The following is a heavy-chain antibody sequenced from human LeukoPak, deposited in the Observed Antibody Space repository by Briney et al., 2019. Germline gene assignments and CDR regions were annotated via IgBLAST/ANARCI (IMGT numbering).Heavy chain of an antibody. J-gene: IGHJ6*02. CDR1: SGSISSTSYY. CDR2: IYSGGST. D-gene: IGHD5-18*01. CDR3: ARALGAMAKRDYYYYGMDV. V-gene: IGHV3-53*01. Sequence: ETLSLTCTASSGSISSTSYYWGWIRQPPGRGLEWVSVIYSGGSTYYADSVKGRFTISRDNSKNTLYLQMNSLRAEDTAVYYCARALGAMAKRDYYYYGMDVWGQGTTVTVSS.